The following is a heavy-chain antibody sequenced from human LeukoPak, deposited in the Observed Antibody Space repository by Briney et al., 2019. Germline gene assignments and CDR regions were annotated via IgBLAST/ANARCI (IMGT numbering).Heavy chain of an antibody. CDR1: GGSISSYY. Sequence: SETQSLTCTVSGGSISSYYWSWIRQPPGKGLEWIGYIYYSGSTNYNPSLKSRVTISVDTSKNQFSLKLSSVTAADTAVYYCARAMTTVTEGAFDIWGQGTMVTVSS. J-gene: IGHJ3*02. CDR3: ARAMTTVTEGAFDI. D-gene: IGHD4-17*01. CDR2: IYYSGST. V-gene: IGHV4-59*01.